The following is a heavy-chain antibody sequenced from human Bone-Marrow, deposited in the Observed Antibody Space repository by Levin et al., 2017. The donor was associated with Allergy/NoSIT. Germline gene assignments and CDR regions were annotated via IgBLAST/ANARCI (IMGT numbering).Heavy chain of an antibody. CDR2: IGAANAHT. Sequence: GESLKISCKASGYTFATYATQWIRQAPGQGLEWIGWIGAANAHTSYSPTLRGRVTISADTYANTAFLELSSLTSEDTAVYYCARDYPDTGFFDYWGQGTLITVSP. CDR3: ARDYPDTGFFDY. CDR1: GYTFATYA. J-gene: IGHJ4*02. D-gene: IGHD5-18*01. V-gene: IGHV1-3*01.